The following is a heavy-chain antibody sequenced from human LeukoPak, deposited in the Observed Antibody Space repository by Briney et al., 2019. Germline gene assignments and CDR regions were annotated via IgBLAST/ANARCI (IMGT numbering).Heavy chain of an antibody. D-gene: IGHD2-15*01. CDR2: IYTSGST. J-gene: IGHJ6*03. Sequence: SETLSLTCTVSGGSINTYYWSWIRQPAGKGLEWIGHIYTSGSTNYNPSLKSRVTMSVDTSKNQFSLKLTSVTVADTAVYYCAREGYCSGIHCPRGGYYYYYMDVWGKXTTVTVSS. V-gene: IGHV4-4*07. CDR1: GGSINTYY. CDR3: AREGYCSGIHCPRGGYYYYYMDV.